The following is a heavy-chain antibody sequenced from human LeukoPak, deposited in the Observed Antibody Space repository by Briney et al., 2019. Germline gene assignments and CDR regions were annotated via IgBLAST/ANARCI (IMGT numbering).Heavy chain of an antibody. CDR3: ARTIFGVVIRCYFDY. Sequence: GGSLRLSCAASGITFSSYWMSWVRQAPGKGLEWVANIKQDGSEKYYVDSVKGRLTISRDNAKNSLYLQMNSLRAEDTAVYYCARTIFGVVIRCYFDYWGQGTLVTVSS. CDR1: GITFSSYW. V-gene: IGHV3-7*01. D-gene: IGHD3-3*01. J-gene: IGHJ4*02. CDR2: IKQDGSEK.